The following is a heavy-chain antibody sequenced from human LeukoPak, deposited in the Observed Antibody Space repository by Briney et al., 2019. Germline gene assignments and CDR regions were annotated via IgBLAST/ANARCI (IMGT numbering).Heavy chain of an antibody. CDR3: ARLGVGRWMVVTYYYYGMDV. D-gene: IGHD6-19*01. Sequence: GASVKVSCKASGYTFTDYHVHWVRQAPGQGLQWMGWIDPKSGGTNYAQKFQGRATMTRDTSISTAYMELNRLTSDDTAIYYCARLGVGRWMVVTYYYYGMDVWGQGTTVTVSS. CDR2: IDPKSGGT. J-gene: IGHJ6*02. CDR1: GYTFTDYH. V-gene: IGHV1-2*02.